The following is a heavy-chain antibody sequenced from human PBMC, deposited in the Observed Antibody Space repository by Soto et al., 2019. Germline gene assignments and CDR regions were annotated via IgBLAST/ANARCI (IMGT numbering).Heavy chain of an antibody. V-gene: IGHV3-49*03. CDR1: GFTFGDYA. D-gene: IGHD5-12*01. CDR2: IRSKAYGGTT. CDR3: TRGNQPNRWLQIDY. J-gene: IGHJ4*02. Sequence: GGSLRLSCTASGFTFGDYAMSWFRQAPGKGLEWVGFIRSKAYGGTTEYAASVKGRFTISRDDSKSIAYLQMNSLKTEDTAVYYCTRGNQPNRWLQIDYWGQGTLVTVSS.